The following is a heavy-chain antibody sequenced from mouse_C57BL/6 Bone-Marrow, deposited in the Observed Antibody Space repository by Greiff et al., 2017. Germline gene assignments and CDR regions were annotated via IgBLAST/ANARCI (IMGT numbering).Heavy chain of an antibody. J-gene: IGHJ4*01. D-gene: IGHD1-1*01. Sequence: DVKLVESGGGLVKPGGSLKLSCAASGFTFSSYTMSWVRQTPEKRLEWVATISGAGGNTYYPDSVKGRFTISRDNAKNTLYLQMSSLRSEDTALYYCARRRSTGGYAMDYWGQGTSVTVSS. CDR1: GFTFSSYT. CDR3: ARRRSTGGYAMDY. CDR2: ISGAGGNT. V-gene: IGHV5-9*01.